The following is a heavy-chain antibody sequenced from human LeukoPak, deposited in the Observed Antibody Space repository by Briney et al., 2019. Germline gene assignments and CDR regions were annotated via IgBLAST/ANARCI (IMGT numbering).Heavy chain of an antibody. V-gene: IGHV4-61*02. CDR1: GGSISSGSYY. J-gene: IGHJ4*02. CDR3: ARVGGSSYGQFDY. D-gene: IGHD5-18*01. Sequence: SQTLSLTCTVSGGSISSGSYYWNWIRQPAGKGLEWIGRIYTTGSTNYNPSLKSRATISVDTSKNQFSLNLNSVTAADTAVYYCARVGGSSYGQFDYWGQGTLVTVSS. CDR2: IYTTGST.